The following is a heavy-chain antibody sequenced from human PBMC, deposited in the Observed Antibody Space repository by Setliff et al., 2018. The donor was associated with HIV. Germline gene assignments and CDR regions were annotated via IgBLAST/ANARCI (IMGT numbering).Heavy chain of an antibody. J-gene: IGHJ4*02. Sequence: GGSLRLSCAASGFRFDDYGMSWVRQAPGKGLEWVSGISGSAGTTYYADSVKGRFTISRDNSKNTLYLQMNSLRAEDTAVYYCAKDHATSSWFTALLDYWGQGALVTVSS. CDR3: AKDHATSSWFTALLDY. V-gene: IGHV3-23*01. CDR2: ISGSAGTT. D-gene: IGHD6-13*01. CDR1: GFRFDDYG.